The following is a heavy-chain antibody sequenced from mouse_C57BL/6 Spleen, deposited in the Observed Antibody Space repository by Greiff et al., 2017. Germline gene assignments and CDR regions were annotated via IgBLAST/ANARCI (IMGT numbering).Heavy chain of an antibody. Sequence: QVQLQQPGAELVKPGASVKLSCKASGYTFTSYWLHWVKKRPGKGLEWIGMIHPNSGSTNSNEKFKSKATLTVDKSSRTAYMQLSSLTSEDSAVYYCARDGNYFDYWGQGTTLTVSS. CDR1: GYTFTSYW. V-gene: IGHV1-64*01. D-gene: IGHD2-1*01. CDR2: IHPNSGST. CDR3: ARDGNYFDY. J-gene: IGHJ2*01.